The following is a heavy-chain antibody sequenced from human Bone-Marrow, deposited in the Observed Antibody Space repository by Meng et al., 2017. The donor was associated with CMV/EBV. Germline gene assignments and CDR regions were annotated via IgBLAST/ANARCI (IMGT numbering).Heavy chain of an antibody. CDR1: GYTFTGYY. V-gene: IGHV1-2*02. CDR2: INPNSGGT. D-gene: IGHD1-7*01. CDR3: ARNQIPHITGTTGDDYYYGMDV. J-gene: IGHJ6*02. Sequence: ASVKVSCKASGYTFTGYYMHWVRQAPGQGLEWMGWINPNSGGTNYAQKFQGRVTITTDESTSTAYMELSSLRSEDTAVYYCARNQIPHITGTTGDDYYYGMDVWGQGTTVTVSS.